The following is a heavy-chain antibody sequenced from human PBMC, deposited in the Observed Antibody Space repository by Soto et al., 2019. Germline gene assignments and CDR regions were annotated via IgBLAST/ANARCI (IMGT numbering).Heavy chain of an antibody. Sequence: SETLSLTCVVSGDSISRGYFWGWIRQPPGKGLEWIGSIYHSGSAYYNPSLRSRVTISVDTSKNQFSLKLSSVTAADTAVYYCARGLQQLPSDYWGQGTLVTVSS. CDR2: IYHSGSA. J-gene: IGHJ4*02. V-gene: IGHV4-38-2*01. D-gene: IGHD6-13*01. CDR3: ARGLQQLPSDY. CDR1: GDSISRGYF.